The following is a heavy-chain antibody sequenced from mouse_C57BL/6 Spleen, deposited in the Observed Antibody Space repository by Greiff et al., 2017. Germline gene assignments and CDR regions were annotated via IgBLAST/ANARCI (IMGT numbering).Heavy chain of an antibody. D-gene: IGHD1-1*01. CDR1: GFTFSSYA. Sequence: EVNLVESGGGLVKPGGSLKLSCAASGFTFSSYAMSWVRQTPEKRLEWVATISDGGSYTYYPDNVKGRFTISRDNAKNNLYLQMSHLKSEDTAMYYCARARVYYGSSYDWYFDVWGTGTTVTVSS. V-gene: IGHV5-4*03. CDR2: ISDGGSYT. J-gene: IGHJ1*03. CDR3: ARARVYYGSSYDWYFDV.